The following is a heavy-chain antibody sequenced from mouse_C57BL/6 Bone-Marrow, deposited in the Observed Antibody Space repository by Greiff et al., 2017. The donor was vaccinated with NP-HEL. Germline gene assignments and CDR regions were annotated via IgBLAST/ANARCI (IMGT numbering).Heavy chain of an antibody. D-gene: IGHD1-1*02. CDR3: ARCGGYYAMDY. CDR2: IYPGGGYT. Sequence: VQLQQSGAELVRPGTSVKMSCKASGYTFTNYWIGWAKQRPGHGLEWIGDIYPGGGYTNYNEKFKGKATLTADKSSSTAYMQFSSLTSEDSAIYYCARCGGYYAMDYWGQGTSVTVSS. CDR1: GYTFTNYW. V-gene: IGHV1-63*01. J-gene: IGHJ4*01.